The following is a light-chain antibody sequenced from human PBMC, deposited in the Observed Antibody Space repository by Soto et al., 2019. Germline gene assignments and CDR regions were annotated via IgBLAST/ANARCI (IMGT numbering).Light chain of an antibody. J-gene: IGLJ2*01. CDR2: EVS. CDR3: SSYAGSNKLV. V-gene: IGLV2-8*01. Sequence: QSALTQPPSASGSPGQSVTLSCTGTSSDVGGYNYVSWYQQHPGKAPKLMIYEVSKRPSGVPDRFSGYKSGNTASLTVSGLQAEDEADYYCSSYAGSNKLVFGGGTKLTVL. CDR1: SSDVGGYNY.